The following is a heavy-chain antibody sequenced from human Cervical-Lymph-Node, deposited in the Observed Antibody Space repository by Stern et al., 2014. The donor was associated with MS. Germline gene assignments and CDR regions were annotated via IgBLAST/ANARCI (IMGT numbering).Heavy chain of an antibody. CDR3: ARGNYDVLTDNGGHGFDI. D-gene: IGHD3-9*01. V-gene: IGHV4-61*02. J-gene: IGHJ3*02. Sequence: VQLVESGPGLVKPSQTLSLTCTVSGGSISSGNYYWSWIRQPAGEGLEWIGRIYSSGSTQYNPPLKSRVTISADTSPKQFSLRLSSVTAADTAVYYCARGNYDVLTDNGGHGFDIWGQGTMVTVSS. CDR2: IYSSGST. CDR1: GGSISSGNYY.